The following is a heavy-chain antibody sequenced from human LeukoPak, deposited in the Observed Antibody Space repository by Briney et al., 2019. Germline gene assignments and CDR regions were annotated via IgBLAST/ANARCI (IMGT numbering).Heavy chain of an antibody. CDR1: GGSFSEYY. V-gene: IGHV4-34*01. D-gene: IGHD3-10*01. Sequence: SETLSLTCAVYGGSFSEYYWSWIRQPPGKGLEWIGEINHSGSTNYNPSLKSRVTISVDTSKNQFSLKLSSVTAADTAVYYCASEPQNYYGSGSYYFPHDYWGQGTLVTVSS. J-gene: IGHJ4*02. CDR2: INHSGST. CDR3: ASEPQNYYGSGSYYFPHDY.